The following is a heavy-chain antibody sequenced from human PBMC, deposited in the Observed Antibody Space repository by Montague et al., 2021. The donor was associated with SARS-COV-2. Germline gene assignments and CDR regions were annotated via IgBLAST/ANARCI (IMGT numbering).Heavy chain of an antibody. J-gene: IGHJ4*02. D-gene: IGHD2-15*01. CDR1: AFTFSSYT. V-gene: IGHV3-21*01. Sequence: SLRLSCAASAFTFSSYTMNWVRQAPGRGLEWVSSISPRSNFIYYADSVKGRFIISRDNAKNSLYLQMNSLRADDTAVYFCARDLGSSNSDYWGQGTLVTVSS. CDR2: ISPRSNFI. CDR3: ARDLGSSNSDY.